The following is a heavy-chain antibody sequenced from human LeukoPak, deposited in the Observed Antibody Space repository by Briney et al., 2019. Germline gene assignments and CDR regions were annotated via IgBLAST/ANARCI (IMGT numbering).Heavy chain of an antibody. CDR3: ARGPSVLRYFDRTTYYYYYMDV. D-gene: IGHD3-9*01. CDR1: GGSFSGYY. J-gene: IGHJ6*03. V-gene: IGHV4-34*01. CDR2: INHSGST. Sequence: PSETLSLTCAVYGGSFSGYYWSWIRQPPGKGLEWIGEINHSGSTNYNPSLKSPVTISVDTSKNQFSLKLSSVTAADTAVYYCARGPSVLRYFDRTTYYYYYMDVWGKGTTVTVSS.